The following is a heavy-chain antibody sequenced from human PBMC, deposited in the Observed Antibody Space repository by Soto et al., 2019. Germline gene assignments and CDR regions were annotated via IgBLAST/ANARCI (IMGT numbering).Heavy chain of an antibody. Sequence: QITLKESGPSLVKPTQTLTLTCTFSGFSLSTGGVGVGWIRQPPGKALEWLALIFWDDDKRYSPSLRSRLTVTKDTSKNQLVLTMTNMDPVDTAKYYCAHSRCGGDCLQSYSSHYYYGMDVWGQGTTVTVSS. J-gene: IGHJ6*02. CDR1: GFSLSTGGVG. D-gene: IGHD2-21*02. CDR2: IFWDDDK. CDR3: AHSRCGGDCLQSYSSHYYYGMDV. V-gene: IGHV2-5*02.